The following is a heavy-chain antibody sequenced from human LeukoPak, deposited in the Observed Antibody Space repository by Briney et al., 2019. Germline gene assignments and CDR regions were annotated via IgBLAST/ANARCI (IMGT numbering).Heavy chain of an antibody. Sequence: TGGSLRLSCAASGFTFNSYAMSWVRQAPGKGLEWVSAISGTGGMTYYADSVKGRFTISRDNSKNTLNLQMNSLRAEDTAVYYRATLDYFDSSTYGDYWGQGTLVTVSS. CDR2: ISGTGGMT. CDR1: GFTFNSYA. CDR3: ATLDYFDSSTYGDY. V-gene: IGHV3-23*01. D-gene: IGHD3-22*01. J-gene: IGHJ4*02.